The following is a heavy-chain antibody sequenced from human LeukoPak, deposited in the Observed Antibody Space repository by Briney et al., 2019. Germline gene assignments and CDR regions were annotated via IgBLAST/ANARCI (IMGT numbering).Heavy chain of an antibody. V-gene: IGHV3-21*01. CDR3: VRELQQQLYWFDS. CDR1: GFTFSSYS. CDR2: ISSSSSYI. D-gene: IGHD6-13*01. J-gene: IGHJ5*01. Sequence: GGSLRLSCAASGFTFSSYSMNWVRQAPGKGLEWVSSISSSSSYIYYADSVKGRFTISRDNAKKSLYLQMSSLTAEDSAVYYCVRELQQQLYWFDSWGQGTLVTVSS.